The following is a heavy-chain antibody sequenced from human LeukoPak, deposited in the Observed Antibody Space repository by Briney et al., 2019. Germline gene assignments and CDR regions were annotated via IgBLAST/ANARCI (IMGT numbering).Heavy chain of an antibody. J-gene: IGHJ4*02. CDR3: AKVSSPSGWFWGYFDS. CDR1: VITFSNYG. V-gene: IGHV3-30*18. CDR2: ITFDGHNK. D-gene: IGHD6-19*01. Sequence: GRALRLSFAASVITFSNYGMHWVRQAPGRGGEWVAVITFDGHNKFYSDSVKGGFTVSRDNSKNTLYLQMNSLRAEDTAVYYCAKVSSPSGWFWGYFDSWGQGSLVTVSS.